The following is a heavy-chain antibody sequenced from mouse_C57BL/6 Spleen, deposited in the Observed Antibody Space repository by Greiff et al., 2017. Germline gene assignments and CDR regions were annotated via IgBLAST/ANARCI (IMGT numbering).Heavy chain of an antibody. D-gene: IGHD2-4*01. V-gene: IGHV2-2*01. CDR3: ARTNDYDMGYYFDY. CDR2: IWSGGST. J-gene: IGHJ2*01. CDR1: GFSLNSYG. Sequence: VQLQQSGPGLVQPSQSLSITCTVSGFSLNSYGVHWVRQSPGKGLEWLGVIWSGGSTDYNAAFISRLSISKDNSKIQVFFKMNSLQADDTAIYYCARTNDYDMGYYFDYWVQGTTLTVSS.